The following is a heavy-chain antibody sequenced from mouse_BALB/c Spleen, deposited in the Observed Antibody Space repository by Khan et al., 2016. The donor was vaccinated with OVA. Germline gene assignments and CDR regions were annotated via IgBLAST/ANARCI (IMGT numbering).Heavy chain of an antibody. D-gene: IGHD1-1*01. CDR3: SRGDYYGSSSFAY. V-gene: IGHV1S34*01. Sequence: LVKTGASVKISCKASGYSFTGYYMHWVKQSHGKSLEWIGYISCYNGSTTYNQKFKGKATFPVDTSSSTAYMQFNSLTSEDSAFYICSRGDYYGSSSFAYWGQGTLVTVSA. CDR1: GYSFTGYY. J-gene: IGHJ3*01. CDR2: ISCYNGST.